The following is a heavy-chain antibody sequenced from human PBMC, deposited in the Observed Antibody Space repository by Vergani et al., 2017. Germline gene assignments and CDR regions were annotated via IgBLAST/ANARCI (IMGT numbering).Heavy chain of an antibody. J-gene: IGHJ4*02. Sequence: QFQLMQSGAEVKKPRSSVKVSCKASGGTFSGFTISWVRQAPGQGLEWMGRIIPILGIANYAQKFQGRVTITADRSTSTAYMELSSLRSEDTAVYYCAEYSGYDNGVLRYWGQGTLVTVSS. D-gene: IGHD5-12*01. V-gene: IGHV1-69*02. CDR2: IIPILGIA. CDR1: GGTFSGFT. CDR3: AEYSGYDNGVLRY.